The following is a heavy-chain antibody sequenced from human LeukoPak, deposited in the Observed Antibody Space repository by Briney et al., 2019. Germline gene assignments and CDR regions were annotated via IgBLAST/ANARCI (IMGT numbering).Heavy chain of an antibody. CDR1: GYTFTSYG. CDR2: FDPEDGET. D-gene: IGHD3-10*01. J-gene: IGHJ6*02. Sequence: GASVKVSCKASGYTFTSYGISWVRQAPGQGLEWMGGFDPEDGETIYAQKFQGRVTMTEDTSTDTAYMELSSLRSEDTAVYYCATQDRGYYYYGMDVWGQGTTVTVSS. V-gene: IGHV1-24*01. CDR3: ATQDRGYYYYGMDV.